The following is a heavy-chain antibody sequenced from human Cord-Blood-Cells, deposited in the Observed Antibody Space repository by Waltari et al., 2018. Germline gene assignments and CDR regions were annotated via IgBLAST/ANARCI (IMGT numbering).Heavy chain of an antibody. D-gene: IGHD3-16*01. J-gene: IGHJ6*02. Sequence: EVQLVESGGGLVQPGRSLRLSCAASGFTFDDYAMHWVRQAPGKCLEWVSGISWNSGSIGYADSVKGRFTISRDNAKNSLYLQMNSLRAEDTALYYCAKDHLGYYGMDVWGQGTTVTVAS. CDR2: ISWNSGSI. CDR1: GFTFDDYA. V-gene: IGHV3-9*01. CDR3: AKDHLGYYGMDV.